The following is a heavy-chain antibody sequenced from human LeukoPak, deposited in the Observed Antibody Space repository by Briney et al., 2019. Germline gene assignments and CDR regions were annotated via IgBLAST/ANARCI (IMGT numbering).Heavy chain of an antibody. Sequence: GGLRLSCAASGFTFSSYAMSWVRQAPGKGLEWVSAISGSGGSTYYADSVKGRFTISRDNSKNTLYLQMNSLRAEDTAVYYCAKDPPKYSSSRGGRGSWFDPWGQGTLVTVSS. D-gene: IGHD6-13*01. CDR3: AKDPPKYSSSRGGRGSWFDP. V-gene: IGHV3-23*01. CDR1: GFTFSSYA. CDR2: ISGSGGST. J-gene: IGHJ5*02.